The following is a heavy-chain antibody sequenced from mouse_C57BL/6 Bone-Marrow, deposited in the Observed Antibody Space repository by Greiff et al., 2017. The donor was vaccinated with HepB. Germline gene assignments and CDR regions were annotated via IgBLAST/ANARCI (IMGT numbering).Heavy chain of an antibody. CDR1: GYTFTDYN. CDR2: INPNNGGT. Sequence: EVQLQQSGPELVKPGASVKIPCKASGYTFTDYNMDWVKQSHGKSLEWIGDINPNNGGTIYNQKFKGKATLTVDKSSSPAYMELRSLTSEDTAVYYCATPYGYGWFAYWGQGTLVTVSA. D-gene: IGHD2-2*01. CDR3: ATPYGYGWFAY. J-gene: IGHJ3*01. V-gene: IGHV1-18*01.